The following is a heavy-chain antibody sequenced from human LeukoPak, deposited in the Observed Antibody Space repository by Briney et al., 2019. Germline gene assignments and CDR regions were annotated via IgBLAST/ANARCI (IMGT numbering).Heavy chain of an antibody. CDR1: GYTFTGYY. V-gene: IGHV1-2*02. CDR3: ARGRYSESPFDY. J-gene: IGHJ4*02. Sequence: ASVKVSCKASGYTFTGYYMHWVRQAPGQGLEWMGWINPNSGGTNYAQKFQGRVTMTRDTSISTAYMELSRLRSDDTAVCYCARGRYSESPFDYWGQGTLVTVSS. D-gene: IGHD1-26*01. CDR2: INPNSGGT.